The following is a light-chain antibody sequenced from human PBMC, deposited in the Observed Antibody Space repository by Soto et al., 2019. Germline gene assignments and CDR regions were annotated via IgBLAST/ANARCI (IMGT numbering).Light chain of an antibody. CDR1: QSVSSY. J-gene: IGKJ5*01. CDR3: QQRSNWPPIT. CDR2: YAS. V-gene: IGKV3-11*01. Sequence: EIVLTQSPATLSLSPGERATLSCRASQSVSSYLAWYQQKPGQAPRLLIYYASNRATGIPARFSGIGSGTDFTLTISSLEPEDFAVYYCQQRSNWPPITVGQGTRLEIK.